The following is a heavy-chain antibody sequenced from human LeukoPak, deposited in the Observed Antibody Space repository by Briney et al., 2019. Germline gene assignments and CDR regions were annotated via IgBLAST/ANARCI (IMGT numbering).Heavy chain of an antibody. J-gene: IGHJ4*02. CDR2: IIPIFGTA. Sequence: GASVKVSCKASGGTFSSYAISWVRQAPGQGLEWMGGIIPIFGTANYAQKFQGRVTITADESTSTAYMELSSLRSEDTAVYYCARDDILTGGPDYWGQGTLVTVSS. V-gene: IGHV1-69*13. D-gene: IGHD3-9*01. CDR1: GGTFSSYA. CDR3: ARDDILTGGPDY.